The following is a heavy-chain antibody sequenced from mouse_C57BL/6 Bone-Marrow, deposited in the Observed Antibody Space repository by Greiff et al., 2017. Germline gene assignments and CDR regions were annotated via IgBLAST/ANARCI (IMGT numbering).Heavy chain of an antibody. Sequence: QVQLQQPGAELVIPGASVKLSCKASGYTFTSYWMHWVKQRPGQGLEWIGEIDPSDSYTNYNQKFKGKSTLTVDKSSSTAYMQLSSLTSEDSAVYYCASSYYDDDDYAMGYWGQGASVTVAS. D-gene: IGHD2-4*01. CDR2: IDPSDSYT. J-gene: IGHJ4*01. CDR1: GYTFTSYW. V-gene: IGHV1-69*01. CDR3: ASSYYDDDDYAMGY.